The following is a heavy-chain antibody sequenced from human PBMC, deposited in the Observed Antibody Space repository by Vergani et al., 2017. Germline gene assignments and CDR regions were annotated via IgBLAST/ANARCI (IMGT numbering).Heavy chain of an antibody. CDR1: GFSFSGYW. Sequence: EVQLVESGGGLIHPGGSLRLSCEGSGFSFSGYWMHWVRQSPEKGLVWVSRIKSDGSITNYADSVKGRFTISRDNAKNTLYLEMNSLRGDDTAVYYCAGDGGVGTSHYMDVWGKGTTVTVSS. V-gene: IGHV3-74*01. J-gene: IGHJ6*03. CDR3: AGDGGVGTSHYMDV. CDR2: IKSDGSIT. D-gene: IGHD2-8*02.